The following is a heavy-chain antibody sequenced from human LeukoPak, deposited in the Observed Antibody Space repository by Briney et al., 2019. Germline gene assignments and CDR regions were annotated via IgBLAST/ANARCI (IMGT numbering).Heavy chain of an antibody. J-gene: IGHJ4*02. CDR2: ISGSGGST. Sequence: GGSLRLSCAASGFTFSNYWMSWVRQAPGKGLEWVSAISGSGGSTYYADSVKGRFTISRDNSKNTLYLQMNSLRAEDTAVYYCAKGQGRGATITGNFDYWGQGTLVTVSS. CDR3: AKGQGRGATITGNFDY. V-gene: IGHV3-23*01. D-gene: IGHD5-12*01. CDR1: GFTFSNYW.